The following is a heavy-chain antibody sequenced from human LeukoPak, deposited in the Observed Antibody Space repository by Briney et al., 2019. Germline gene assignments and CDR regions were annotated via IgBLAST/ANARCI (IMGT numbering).Heavy chain of an antibody. Sequence: GGSLRLSCAASGFIFSSYSVNWVRHAPGKGLEWVSYISSSSSTIYYADSVKGRFTISRDNSKNTLYLQMNSLRAEDTAVYYCAKDQVGHGSGSLYWFDPWGQGTLVTVSS. CDR2: ISSSSSTI. V-gene: IGHV3-48*01. CDR3: AKDQVGHGSGSLYWFDP. D-gene: IGHD3-10*01. CDR1: GFIFSSYS. J-gene: IGHJ5*02.